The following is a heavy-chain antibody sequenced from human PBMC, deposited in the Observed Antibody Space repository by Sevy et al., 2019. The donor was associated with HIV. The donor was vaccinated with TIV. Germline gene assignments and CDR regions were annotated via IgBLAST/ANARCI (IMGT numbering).Heavy chain of an antibody. CDR3: ARAYCSGGRCYSLAS. J-gene: IGHJ5*02. V-gene: IGHV1-18*01. CDR1: GYTFNTYR. CDR2: ISPHNGDT. D-gene: IGHD2-15*01. Sequence: ASVKVSCKVSGYTFNTYRIHWVRQAPGQWLEWMGWISPHNGDTNYAQRLQGRVTMLTDTSSSTAYMELKSLRSDDTAVYYCARAYCSGGRCYSLASWGQGPLVTVSS.